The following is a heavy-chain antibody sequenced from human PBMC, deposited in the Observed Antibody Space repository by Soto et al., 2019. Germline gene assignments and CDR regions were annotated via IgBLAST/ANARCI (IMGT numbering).Heavy chain of an antibody. V-gene: IGHV4-59*01. CDR2: IYYSGST. Sequence: PSETLSLTGTVSGGSSSSYYWSWIRQPPGKGLEWIGYIYYSGSTNYNPSLKSRVTISVDTSKNQFSLKLSSVTAADTAVYYCARGEHYGDFAEYYCYHRMHHSGPGRRVTVSS. J-gene: IGHJ4*03. CDR3: ARGEHYGDFAEYYCYHRMHH. CDR1: GGSSSSYY. D-gene: IGHD4-17*01.